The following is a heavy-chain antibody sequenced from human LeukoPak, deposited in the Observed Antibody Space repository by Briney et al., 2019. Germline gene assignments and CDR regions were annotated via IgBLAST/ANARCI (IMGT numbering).Heavy chain of an antibody. V-gene: IGHV4-59*02. Sequence: PSETLSLTCTVSGVSVSSYYWSWIRQPPGKGLEWIGYIYYSGSTNYNPSLKSRVTISVDTSKNQFSLKLSSVTAADTAVYYCARDPGYSSSSYYYYYGMDVWGQGTTVTVSS. D-gene: IGHD6-13*01. J-gene: IGHJ6*02. CDR2: IYYSGST. CDR3: ARDPGYSSSSYYYYYGMDV. CDR1: GVSVSSYY.